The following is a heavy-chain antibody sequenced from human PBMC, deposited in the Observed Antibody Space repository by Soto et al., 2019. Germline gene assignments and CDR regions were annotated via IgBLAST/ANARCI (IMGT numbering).Heavy chain of an antibody. J-gene: IGHJ4*02. CDR1: GGSISSYY. V-gene: IGHV4-59*08. D-gene: IGHD3-10*01. Sequence: SETLSLTCTVSGGSISSYYLSWIRQPPGKGLEWIGYIYYSGSTNYNPSLKGRVTISVDTSKNQFSLKLSSVTAADTAVYYCARRYGWGLDYGGQGTRVTVSS. CDR3: ARRYGWGLDY. CDR2: IYYSGST.